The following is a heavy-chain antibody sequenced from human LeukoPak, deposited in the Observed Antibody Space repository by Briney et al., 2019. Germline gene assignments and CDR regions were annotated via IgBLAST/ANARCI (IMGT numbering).Heavy chain of an antibody. CDR3: ARTTYYYDSSGYYLLDY. Sequence: ASVKVSCKASGYTFTSYAMHWVRQAPGQRLEWMGWINAGNGNTKYSQKFQGRVTITRDTSASTAYMGLSSLRSEDTAVYYCARTTYYYDSSGYYLLDYWGQGTLVTVSS. CDR2: INAGNGNT. CDR1: GYTFTSYA. V-gene: IGHV1-3*01. D-gene: IGHD3-22*01. J-gene: IGHJ4*02.